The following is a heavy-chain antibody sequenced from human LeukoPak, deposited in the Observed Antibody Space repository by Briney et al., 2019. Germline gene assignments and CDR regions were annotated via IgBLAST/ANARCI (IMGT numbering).Heavy chain of an antibody. Sequence: WETLSLTCTVSAGSISSYYWNRIRQPPGKGMEWVGYVLYNGDTKTNPSLQSRVYMSVHTSKSQFSLKVSSVTTAGTAIYFCAKWSNAWRAWDCWGQGTLVTVPS. J-gene: IGHJ4*02. CDR1: AGSISSYY. CDR2: VLYNGDT. D-gene: IGHD1-26*01. CDR3: AKWSNAWRAWDC. V-gene: IGHV4-59*01.